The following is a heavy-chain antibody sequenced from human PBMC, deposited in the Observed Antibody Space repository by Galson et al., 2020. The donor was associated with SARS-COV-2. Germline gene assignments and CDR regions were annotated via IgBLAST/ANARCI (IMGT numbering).Heavy chain of an antibody. CDR2: IYAYSGATT. V-gene: IGHV3-53*04. D-gene: IGHD3-10*01. CDR1: GFTIYGNY. J-gene: IGHJ6*02. CDR3: ARGVGGMNV. Sequence: TGGSLRLSCAAAGFTIYGNYINWVRQAPGKGLEWVSIIYAYSGATTYYADSVRGRFTISRHNSENTVYLQMNSLRVEDTAVYYCARGVGGMNVWVQGTTVTVSS.